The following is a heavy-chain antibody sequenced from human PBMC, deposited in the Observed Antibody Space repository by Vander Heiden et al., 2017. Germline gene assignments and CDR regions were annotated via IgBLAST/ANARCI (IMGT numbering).Heavy chain of an antibody. CDR1: GFIFRLVC. CDR2: ISDDGNNK. CDR3: ARTKYNWNEAGALNV. V-gene: IGHV3-30*03. J-gene: IGHJ3*01. Sequence: QVQMVASGGGGVQPGRSLRGACVGSGFIFRLVCIHWGRQAPGKGLGWLGVISDDGNNKYYAESVKGRFTISRDNSKNMVLLEMESLTVEDTAMYYCARTKYNWNEAGALNVWGQGTMVTVSS. D-gene: IGHD1-1*01.